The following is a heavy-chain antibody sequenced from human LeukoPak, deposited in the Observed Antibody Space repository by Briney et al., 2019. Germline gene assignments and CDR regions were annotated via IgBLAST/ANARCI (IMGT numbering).Heavy chain of an antibody. CDR2: INHSGST. D-gene: IGHD4-17*01. Sequence: MPSETLSLXCAVYGGSFSGYYWSWIRQPPGKGLEWIGEINHSGSTIYNPSLKSRVTISVDTSKNQFSLKLSSVTAADTAVYYCAMSGDYLGYDAFDIWGQGTMVTVSS. J-gene: IGHJ3*02. V-gene: IGHV4-34*01. CDR3: AMSGDYLGYDAFDI. CDR1: GGSFSGYY.